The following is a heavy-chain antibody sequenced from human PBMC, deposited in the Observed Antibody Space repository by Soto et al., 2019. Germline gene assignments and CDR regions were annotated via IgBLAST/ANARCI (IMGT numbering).Heavy chain of an antibody. CDR2: ISAYNGNT. D-gene: IGHD3-9*01. V-gene: IGHV1-18*01. Sequence: QVQLVQSGAEVKKPGASVKVSCKASGYTFTSYGISWVRQAPGQGLEWMGWISAYNGNTNYAQKLQGRVTMTTDTSTSTAYMELRSLRSDDRAVYYCARERRGYDILTGYVVPHNWFDPWGQGTLVTVSS. CDR1: GYTFTSYG. J-gene: IGHJ5*02. CDR3: ARERRGYDILTGYVVPHNWFDP.